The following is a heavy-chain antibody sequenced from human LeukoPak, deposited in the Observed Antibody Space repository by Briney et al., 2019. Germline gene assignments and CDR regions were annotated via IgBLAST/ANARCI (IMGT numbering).Heavy chain of an antibody. CDR2: ISGSGGGT. CDR3: SKDRTTSGGAEGY. J-gene: IGHJ4*02. D-gene: IGHD3-10*01. CDR1: GLTFSIYE. V-gene: IGHV3-23*01. Sequence: TGGSLRLSCAASGLTFSIYEMNWVRQAPGKGLEWVSGISGSGGGTYYADSVKGRFTISRDNSKNTLYLQMNSLRAEDTAIYYCSKDRTTSGGAEGYWGQGTLVTVSA.